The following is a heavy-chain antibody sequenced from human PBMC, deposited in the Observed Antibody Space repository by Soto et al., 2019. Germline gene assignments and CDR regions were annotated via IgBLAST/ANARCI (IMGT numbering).Heavy chain of an antibody. D-gene: IGHD3-10*01. CDR1: GYTFSNYL. J-gene: IGHJ4*02. CDR2: INAGNGHT. V-gene: IGHV1-3*01. Sequence: QVQLVQSGAEVKKPGASVKVSCKASGYTFSNYLLHWVRQAPGQGLEWMGWINAGNGHTKYSQKFQGRVTFTRDTSATTAYRELSSLRSEDTAVYYCASPSYGSGSYYWGQGTLVPVSS. CDR3: ASPSYGSGSYY.